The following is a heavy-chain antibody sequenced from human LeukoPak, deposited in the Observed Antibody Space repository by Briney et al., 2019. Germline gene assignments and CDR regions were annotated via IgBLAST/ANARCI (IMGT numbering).Heavy chain of an antibody. CDR3: ASPLWSYSARGDY. V-gene: IGHV3-74*01. Sequence: GGSLRLSCAASGFTFSSYWMHWVRQAPGKGLVWVSRINSDGSSTSYADSVKGRFTISRDNAKNTLYLQMNSLGAEDTAVYYCASPLWSYSARGDYWGQGTLVTVSS. J-gene: IGHJ4*02. D-gene: IGHD1-26*01. CDR1: GFTFSSYW. CDR2: INSDGSST.